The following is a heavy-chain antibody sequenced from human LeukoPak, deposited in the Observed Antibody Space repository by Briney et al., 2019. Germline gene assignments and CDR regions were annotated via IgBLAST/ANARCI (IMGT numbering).Heavy chain of an antibody. V-gene: IGHV1-69*13. J-gene: IGHJ6*02. CDR2: IIPIFGTA. CDR1: GGTFSSYA. D-gene: IGHD2-2*01. CDR3: ASPARYCSSTSCSKWESYYYYYGMDV. Sequence: SVKVSCKASGGTFSSYAISWVRQSPGQGLEWMGGIIPIFGTANYAQKFQGRVTITADESTSTAYMELSSLRSEDTAVYYCASPARYCSSTSCSKWESYYYYYGMDVWGQGTTVTVSS.